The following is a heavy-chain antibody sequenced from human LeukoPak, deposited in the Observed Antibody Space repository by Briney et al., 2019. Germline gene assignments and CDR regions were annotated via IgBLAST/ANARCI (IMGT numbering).Heavy chain of an antibody. CDR2: IYYSGST. CDR1: GGSISSSSYS. CDR3: ARVVRYFDWLLYPAPYYYYYYMDV. D-gene: IGHD3-9*01. J-gene: IGHJ6*03. Sequence: SETLSLTCTVSGGSISSSSYSWSWIRQPAGKGLEWIGYIYYSGSTNYNPSLKSRVTISVDTSKNQFSLKLSSVTAADTAVYYCARVVRYFDWLLYPAPYYYYYYMDVWGKGTTVTISS. V-gene: IGHV4-61*10.